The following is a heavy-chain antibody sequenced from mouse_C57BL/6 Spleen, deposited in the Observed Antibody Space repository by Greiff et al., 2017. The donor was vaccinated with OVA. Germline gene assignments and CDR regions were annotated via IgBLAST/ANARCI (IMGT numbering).Heavy chain of an antibody. D-gene: IGHD1-1*01. CDR3: ARSPVVARYFDV. Sequence: QVQLQQPGAELLMPGASVKLSCKASGYTFTSYWMHWVKQRPGQGLEWIGEIDPSDSYTNYNQKFKGKSTLTVDKSSSTAYMQLSSLTSEDSAVYYCARSPVVARYFDVWGTGTTVTVSS. CDR2: IDPSDSYT. V-gene: IGHV1-69*01. J-gene: IGHJ1*03. CDR1: GYTFTSYW.